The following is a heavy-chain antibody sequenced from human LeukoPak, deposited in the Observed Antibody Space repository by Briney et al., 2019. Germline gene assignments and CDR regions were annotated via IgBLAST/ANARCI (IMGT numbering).Heavy chain of an antibody. CDR2: MYYTGST. CDR3: ARVSVVYGMDV. CDR1: GGSINDYY. V-gene: IGHV4-59*12. Sequence: SETLSLTCTVSGGSINDYYWSWIRQPPGKGLEWIGYMYYTGSTNYNPSLKSRVTISVDTSKTRFFLKLTSVTAADTALYYCARVSVVYGMDVWGQGTAVTVS. J-gene: IGHJ6*02.